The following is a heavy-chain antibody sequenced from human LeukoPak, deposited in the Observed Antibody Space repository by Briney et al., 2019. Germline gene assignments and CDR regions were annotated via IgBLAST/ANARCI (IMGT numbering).Heavy chain of an antibody. Sequence: GASLRLSCAASVVTFSSYAMSWVRQAPGKGLEWVSAISGSGGSTYYADSVKGRFTISRDNSKNTLYLQMNSLRAEDTAVYYCAKDSFARYQQLKDYYYGMDVWGQGTTVTVSS. D-gene: IGHD2-2*01. CDR1: VVTFSSYA. J-gene: IGHJ6*02. V-gene: IGHV3-23*01. CDR3: AKDSFARYQQLKDYYYGMDV. CDR2: ISGSGGST.